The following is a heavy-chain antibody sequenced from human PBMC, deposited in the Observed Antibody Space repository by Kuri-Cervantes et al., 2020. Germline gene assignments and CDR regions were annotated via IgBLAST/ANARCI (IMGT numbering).Heavy chain of an antibody. J-gene: IGHJ6*02. D-gene: IGHD4-17*01. CDR1: GFTFSSYS. V-gene: IGHV3-48*01. CDR2: ISSSSSTI. CDR3: ARWDDDYDYYYYYGMDV. Sequence: GESLKISCAASGFTFSSYSMNWVRQAPGKGLEWVSYISSSSSTIYYADSVKGRFTISRDNAKNSLYLQMNSLSAEVTAVYYCARWDDDYDYYYYYGMDVWGQGTTVTVSS.